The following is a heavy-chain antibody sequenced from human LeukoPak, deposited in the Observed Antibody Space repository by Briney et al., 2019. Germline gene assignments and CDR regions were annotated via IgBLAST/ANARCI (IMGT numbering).Heavy chain of an antibody. J-gene: IGHJ2*01. CDR2: IYYSGNT. Sequence: PSETLSLTCTVSGGSISSYYWSWIRQPPGKGLEWIGYIYYSGNTNYNPSLKSRVSISIDTSKNQFSLQLSSVTPADTAVYYCARDRDSSGLRDFDLWGRGTLVTVSA. CDR3: ARDRDSSGLRDFDL. CDR1: GGSISSYY. D-gene: IGHD3-22*01. V-gene: IGHV4-59*01.